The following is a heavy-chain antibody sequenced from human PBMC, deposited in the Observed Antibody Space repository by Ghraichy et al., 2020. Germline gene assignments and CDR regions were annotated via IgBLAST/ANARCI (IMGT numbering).Heavy chain of an antibody. D-gene: IGHD1-1*01. CDR3: ARSGTAYEYYYGMDV. V-gene: IGHV1-69*13. J-gene: IGHJ6*02. CDR2: IIPIFGTA. CDR1: GGTFSSYA. Sequence: SVKVSCKASGGTFSSYAISWVRQAPGQGLEWMGGIIPIFGTANYAQKFQGRVTITADESTSTAYMELSSLRSEDTAVYYCARSGTAYEYYYGMDVGGQGSTVTVSS.